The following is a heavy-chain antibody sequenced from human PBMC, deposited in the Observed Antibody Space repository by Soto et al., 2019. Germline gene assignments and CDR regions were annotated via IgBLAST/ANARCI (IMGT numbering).Heavy chain of an antibody. D-gene: IGHD4-17*01. CDR3: TTDYGDYPFAFGY. CDR2: IKSKTDGGTA. J-gene: IGHJ4*02. Sequence: GGSLRLSCAASGFTFSNAWMSWVRQAPGKGLEWVGRIKSKTDGGTADYAAPVKGRFTISRDDSKNTLYLQMNSLKTEDTAVYYCTTDYGDYPFAFGYWGQGTLVTVSS. CDR1: GFTFSNAW. V-gene: IGHV3-15*01.